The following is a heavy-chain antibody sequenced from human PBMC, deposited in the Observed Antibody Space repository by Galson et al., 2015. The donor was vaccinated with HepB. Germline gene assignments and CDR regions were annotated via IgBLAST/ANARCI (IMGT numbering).Heavy chain of an antibody. CDR3: ARVGRVSAAAGL. CDR2: IYYSGST. CDR1: GGSISSSSYY. J-gene: IGHJ4*02. D-gene: IGHD6-13*01. V-gene: IGHV4-39*07. Sequence: SETLSLTCTVSGGSISSSSYYWGWIRQPPGEGLGWIGSIYYSGSTYYNPSLKSRVTISVDTSKNQFSLKLSSVTAADTAVYYCARVGRVSAAAGLWGQGTLVTVSS.